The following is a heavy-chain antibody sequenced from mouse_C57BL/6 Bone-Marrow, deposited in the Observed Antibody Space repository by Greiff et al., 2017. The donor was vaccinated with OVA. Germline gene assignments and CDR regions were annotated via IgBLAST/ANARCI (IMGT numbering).Heavy chain of an antibody. CDR1: GFTFSSYA. Sequence: EVKLMESGEGLVKPGGSLKLSCAASGFTFSSYAMSWVRQTPEKRLEWVAYISSGGDYIYYADTVKGRFTISRDNARNTLYLQMSSLKSEDTAMYYCTREIYYYGSSYVWYFDVWGTGTTVTVSS. D-gene: IGHD1-1*01. CDR2: ISSGGDYI. CDR3: TREIYYYGSSYVWYFDV. J-gene: IGHJ1*03. V-gene: IGHV5-9-1*02.